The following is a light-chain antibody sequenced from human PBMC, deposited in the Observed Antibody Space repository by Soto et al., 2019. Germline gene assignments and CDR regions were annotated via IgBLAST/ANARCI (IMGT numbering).Light chain of an antibody. Sequence: QSVLSQPPSASGSPGQSVTISCTGTCSDVGAYNYVSWYQQHPGKAPKLMIYEVSYRPSGVPDRFSGSKSGNTASLTVSGLQAEDEADYYCSSYAGSSTVFGTGTKVTVL. J-gene: IGLJ1*01. CDR3: SSYAGSSTV. V-gene: IGLV2-8*01. CDR2: EVS. CDR1: CSDVGAYNY.